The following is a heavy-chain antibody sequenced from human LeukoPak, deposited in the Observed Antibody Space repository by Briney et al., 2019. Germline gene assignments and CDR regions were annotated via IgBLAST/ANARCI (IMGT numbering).Heavy chain of an antibody. V-gene: IGHV3-23*01. D-gene: IGHD2-15*01. CDR3: AKQLGYCSDGSCYFPY. CDR2: ISNNGGYT. CDR1: GFTFSSSA. Sequence: GGSLRLSCAASGFTFSSSAMSWVRQAPGKGLEWVSAISNNGGYTYYADSVQGQFTISRDNSKSTLCLQMNSLRAEDTAVYYCAKQLGYCSDGSCYFPYWGQGTLVTVSS. J-gene: IGHJ4*02.